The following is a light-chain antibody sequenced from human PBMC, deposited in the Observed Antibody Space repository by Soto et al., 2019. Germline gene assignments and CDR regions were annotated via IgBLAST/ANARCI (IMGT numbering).Light chain of an antibody. CDR3: QQSYSTAGT. J-gene: IGKJ2*01. CDR1: QSISSY. CDR2: AAS. V-gene: IGKV1-39*01. Sequence: DIQMTQSPSSLSASVGDRVTITCRASQSISSYLNWYQQKPGKAPKLLMYAASSLQSWVPSRFSGSGSGTDFTLTISSLQPEDFATYYCQQSYSTAGTFGQGTKLEIK.